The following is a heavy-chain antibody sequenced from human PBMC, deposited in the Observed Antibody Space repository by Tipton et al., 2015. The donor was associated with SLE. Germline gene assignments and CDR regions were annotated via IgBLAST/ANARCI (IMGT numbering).Heavy chain of an antibody. J-gene: IGHJ4*02. CDR3: ARGRDGYIY. CDR1: GGSLTNYY. V-gene: IGHV4-59*01. CDR2: IHYSGTT. Sequence: TLSLTCSVSGGSLTNYYWNWIRQLPGKGLEWLGYIHYSGTTHDNPSLKSRVTMSVDMSKNQFSLRLTSVTAADTAVYYCARGRDGYIYWGQGALVTVSP. D-gene: IGHD5-24*01.